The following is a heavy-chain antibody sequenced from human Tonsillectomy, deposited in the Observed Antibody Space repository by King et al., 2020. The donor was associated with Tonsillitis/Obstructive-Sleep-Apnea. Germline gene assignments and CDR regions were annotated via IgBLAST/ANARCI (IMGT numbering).Heavy chain of an antibody. J-gene: IGHJ5*02. CDR1: GFTFSSYS. D-gene: IGHD2-2*01. CDR3: ARSSHCSSTSCYPDDNWFDP. Sequence: ELQLVQSGGGLVKPGGSLRLSCAASGFTFSSYSMNWVRQAPGKGLEWVSSINSDSTYIYYADSVKGRFTISRANAKNSLYLQMNSLRAEDTAVYYCARSSHCSSTSCYPDDNWFDPWGQGTLVTVSS. V-gene: IGHV3-21*01. CDR2: INSDSTYI.